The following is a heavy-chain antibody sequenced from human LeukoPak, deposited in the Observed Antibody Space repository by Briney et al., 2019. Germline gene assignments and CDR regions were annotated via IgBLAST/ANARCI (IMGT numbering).Heavy chain of an antibody. Sequence: PGGSLRLSCAASGFTFSSYGMHWVRHAPGKGLELVTVIWTDGSKKYYVDSVKGRCSISRDNSNNILYLQMDSLRVEDTAVYYCVRRGAGTYDFDYWGQGTLVTVST. CDR1: GFTFSSYG. V-gene: IGHV3-33*01. D-gene: IGHD1-26*01. J-gene: IGHJ4*02. CDR3: VRRGAGTYDFDY. CDR2: IWTDGSKK.